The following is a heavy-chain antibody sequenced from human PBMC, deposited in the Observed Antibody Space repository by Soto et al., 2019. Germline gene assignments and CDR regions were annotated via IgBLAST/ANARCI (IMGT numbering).Heavy chain of an antibody. J-gene: IGHJ4*02. D-gene: IGHD2-15*01. CDR3: AREGGGYCSGGSCQVDY. Sequence: SETLSLTCTVSGGSISSSSYYWGWIRQPPGKGLEWIGSIYYRGNTYYNPSLKSRVTISVGTSKNQFSLKLSSVTAADTAVYHCAREGGGYCSGGSCQVDYWGQGTLVTVSS. CDR1: GGSISSSSYY. CDR2: IYYRGNT. V-gene: IGHV4-39*02.